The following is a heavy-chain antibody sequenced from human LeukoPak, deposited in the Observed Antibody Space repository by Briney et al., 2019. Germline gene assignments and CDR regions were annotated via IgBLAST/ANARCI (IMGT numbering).Heavy chain of an antibody. V-gene: IGHV4-31*03. D-gene: IGHD5-18*01. CDR1: GGAFNSGGYY. CDR3: ARMQLGYSFDY. J-gene: IGHJ4*02. Sequence: SSQTLSLTCTVSGGAFNSGGYYWNWIRQHPGRGLEWIGYISNSGSTYYNPSLKGRLFISVDTSKNHFSLKLSSVTSADTAVYFCARMQLGYSFDYWGQGSLVTVSS. CDR2: ISNSGST.